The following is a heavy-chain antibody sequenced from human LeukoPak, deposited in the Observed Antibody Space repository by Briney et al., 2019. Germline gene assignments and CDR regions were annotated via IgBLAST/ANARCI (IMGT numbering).Heavy chain of an antibody. V-gene: IGHV3-23*01. J-gene: IGHJ4*02. CDR3: AKGAGGSGSYSLAYFDY. D-gene: IGHD3-10*01. CDR2: ISGSGGST. Sequence: GGSLRLSXAASGFTFSSYAMSWVRQAPGKGLEWVSAISGSGGSTYYADAVKDRFTISRDNSNNPLYLQRNSLRAEDTAVYYCAKGAGGSGSYSLAYFDYWGQGTLVTVSS. CDR1: GFTFSSYA.